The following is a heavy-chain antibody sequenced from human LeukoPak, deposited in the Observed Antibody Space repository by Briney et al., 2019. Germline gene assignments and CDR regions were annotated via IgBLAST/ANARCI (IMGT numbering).Heavy chain of an antibody. J-gene: IGHJ5*02. CDR2: INYSGST. Sequence: SETLSLTCNVSGGSISSSSYYWGWIRQPPGKGLEWIGSINYSGSTYYNPSLKSRVTISVDTSKNQFSLKLSSVTAADTAVYYCGRHGEVWQKGCNWFDPWGQGTLVTVSS. CDR3: GRHGEVWQKGCNWFDP. V-gene: IGHV4-39*01. D-gene: IGHD3-10*01. CDR1: GGSISSSSYY.